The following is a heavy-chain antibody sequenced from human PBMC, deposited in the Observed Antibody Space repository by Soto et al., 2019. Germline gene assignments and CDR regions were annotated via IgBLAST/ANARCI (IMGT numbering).Heavy chain of an antibody. J-gene: IGHJ4*02. CDR3: AKEAPPYDVVVGSHVDY. D-gene: IGHD2-15*01. V-gene: IGHV3-23*01. CDR1: GFTFSSYA. CDR2: ISGSGGST. Sequence: EVQLLESGGGLVQPGGSLRLSCAASGFTFSSYAMSWVRQAPGKGLEWVSAISGSGGSTYYADSVKGRFTISRDNSKNTLYLQMNSLRAEDTVVYYCAKEAPPYDVVVGSHVDYWGQGTLVTVSS.